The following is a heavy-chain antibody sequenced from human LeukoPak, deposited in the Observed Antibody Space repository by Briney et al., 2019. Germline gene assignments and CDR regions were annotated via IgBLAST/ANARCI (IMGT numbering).Heavy chain of an antibody. CDR3: ARSDFWSGYTIDY. J-gene: IGHJ4*02. CDR2: IYYSGST. D-gene: IGHD3-3*01. Sequence: SETLSLTCTVSGGSISSYYWSWIRQPPGKGLERIGYIYYSGSTNYNPSLKSRVTISVDTSKNQFSLKLSSVTAADTAVYYCARSDFWSGYTIDYWGQGTLVTVSS. CDR1: GGSISSYY. V-gene: IGHV4-59*01.